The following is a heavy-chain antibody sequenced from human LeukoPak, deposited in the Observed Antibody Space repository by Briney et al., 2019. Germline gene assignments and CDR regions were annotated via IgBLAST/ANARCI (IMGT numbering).Heavy chain of an antibody. CDR3: ARMSGELLQSFDI. CDR1: GFSVSTSVMC. CDR2: IDGDDDK. D-gene: IGHD1-26*01. J-gene: IGHJ3*02. Sequence: SGPTLVSPTQTLTLTCTFSGFSVSTSVMCVSWIRQPPGKALEWLARIDGDDDKYYSTSLKTRLTISKDTSKNQVVLTMTNMDPVDTATYYCARMSGELLQSFDIWGQGTMVTVSS. V-gene: IGHV2-70*11.